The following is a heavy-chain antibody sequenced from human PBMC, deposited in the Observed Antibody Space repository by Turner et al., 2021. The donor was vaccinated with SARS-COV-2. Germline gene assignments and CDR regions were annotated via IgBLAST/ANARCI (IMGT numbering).Heavy chain of an antibody. D-gene: IGHD2-2*01. J-gene: IGHJ4*02. Sequence: EVQLVESGGGLVQPGGSLRLSCAASGFTFSSYWMHWVRQAPGKGLVCVSRINSDGSSTSDADSVKGRFTISRDNAKNTLYLQMNSLRAEDTAVYYCVREIIVVVPAADYWGQGTLVTVSS. CDR3: VREIIVVVPAADY. CDR2: INSDGSST. V-gene: IGHV3-74*01. CDR1: GFTFSSYW.